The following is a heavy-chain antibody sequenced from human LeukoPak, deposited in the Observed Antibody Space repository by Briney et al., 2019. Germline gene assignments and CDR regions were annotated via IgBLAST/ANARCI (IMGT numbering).Heavy chain of an antibody. CDR2: ISAYGNT. CDR3: ARGVIGYYFDY. V-gene: IGHV1-18*01. J-gene: IGHJ4*02. CDR1: GYTFTIYG. Sequence: ASVKVSCKTSGYTFTIYGISWVRQAPGQGLEWMGLISAYGNTNYAQNLQGRVTMTTDTSTSTAYMELRSLRSDDTAVYYCARGVIGYYFDYWGQGTLVTVSS. D-gene: IGHD2/OR15-2a*01.